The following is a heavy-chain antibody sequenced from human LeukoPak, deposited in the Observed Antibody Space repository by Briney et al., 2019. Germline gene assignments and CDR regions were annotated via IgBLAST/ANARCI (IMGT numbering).Heavy chain of an antibody. D-gene: IGHD3-22*01. V-gene: IGHV3-64*02. J-gene: IGHJ4*02. Sequence: GSLRLSCAASGFTFRNFAMHWVRQAPGKGLEFVSAISSNGGSTYYADSVKGRFTISRDNSNNTLYLQMGSLRAEDLAVYYCARSSASDYWGQGTLVTVSS. CDR1: GFTFRNFA. CDR3: ARSSASDY. CDR2: ISSNGGST.